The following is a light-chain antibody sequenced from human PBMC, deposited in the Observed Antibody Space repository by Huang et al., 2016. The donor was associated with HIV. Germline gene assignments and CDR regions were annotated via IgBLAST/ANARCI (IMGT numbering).Light chain of an antibody. CDR1: QRVGIY. Sequence: EIVLTQSPGTLSLSPGERATLSCRASQRVGIYLAWYQQKPGQAPRPLIYGASTRVTGIPDRFSGGGSGTDFTLSISRLEPEDFAVYYCQQYERPPDTFGPGTKVNIK. CDR2: GAS. V-gene: IGKV3-20*01. CDR3: QQYERPPDT. J-gene: IGKJ3*01.